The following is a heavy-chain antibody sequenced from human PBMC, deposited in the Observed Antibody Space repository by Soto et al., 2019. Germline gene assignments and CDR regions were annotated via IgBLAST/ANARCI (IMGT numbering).Heavy chain of an antibody. V-gene: IGHV4-34*01. J-gene: IGHJ4*02. CDR2: VYYAGST. CDR3: ARRTNYGDYSFDY. CDR1: GGSFSGYY. D-gene: IGHD2-21*02. Sequence: PSETLSLTCAVYGGSFSGYYWSWIRQSPGKGLEWIGSVYYAGSTYKNPSLHSRVTISVDTSKNNFSLKLNSVTAADTAVYYCARRTNYGDYSFDYWGQGILVTVSS.